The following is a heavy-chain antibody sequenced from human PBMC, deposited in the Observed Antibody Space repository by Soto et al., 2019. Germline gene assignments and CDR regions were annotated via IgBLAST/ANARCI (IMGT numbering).Heavy chain of an antibody. CDR1: GYNFATYW. D-gene: IGHD3-22*01. Sequence: GESLKISCKGSGYNFATYWITWVRQMPGKGLEYMGIIYPGDSDTRYSPSFQGQVTFSADKSISTAYLQWSSLKASDTAMYYCARLGGSGYSRYAFDIWGQGTMVTVS. J-gene: IGHJ3*02. CDR3: ARLGGSGYSRYAFDI. CDR2: IYPGDSDT. V-gene: IGHV5-51*01.